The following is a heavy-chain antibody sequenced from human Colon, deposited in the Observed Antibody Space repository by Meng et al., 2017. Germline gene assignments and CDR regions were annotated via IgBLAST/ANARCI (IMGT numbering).Heavy chain of an antibody. CDR2: IRSKAYGGTT. Sequence: SLKISCTASGFTFGDYAMSWVRQAPGKGLEWVGFIRSKAYGGTTEYAASVKGRFTISRDDSKSIAYLQMNSLKTEDTAVYYCTRDRVYYYGSGSRLDYWGQGTLVTVSS. CDR3: TRDRVYYYGSGSRLDY. J-gene: IGHJ4*02. D-gene: IGHD3-10*01. V-gene: IGHV3-49*04. CDR1: GFTFGDYA.